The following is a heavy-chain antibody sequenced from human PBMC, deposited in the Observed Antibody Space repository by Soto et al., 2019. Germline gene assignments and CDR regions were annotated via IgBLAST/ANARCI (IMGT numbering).Heavy chain of an antibody. CDR1: GYTFTSYD. CDR2: MNPNSGNT. CDR3: ARERSAAGTGWFDP. J-gene: IGHJ5*02. Sequence: QVQLVQSGAEVKKPGASVKVSCKASGYTFTSYDINWVRQATGQGLEWMGWMNPNSGNTGYAQKFQGRVTMTRNTSIRTAYMELSSLRSEDPAVYSCARERSAAGTGWFDPWGQGTLVTVSS. D-gene: IGHD6-13*01. V-gene: IGHV1-8*01.